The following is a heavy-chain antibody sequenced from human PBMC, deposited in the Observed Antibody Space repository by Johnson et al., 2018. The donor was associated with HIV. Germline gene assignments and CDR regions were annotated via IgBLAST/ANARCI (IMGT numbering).Heavy chain of an antibody. CDR1: GFTFADYG. J-gene: IGHJ3*01. Sequence: VQPGGSLRLSCAASGFTFADYGMHWVRQPPGKGLEWVAFIAHDESITHYADSVKGRFTMSRDNSKNTLYLQMKSLRPEDTSIYYCAKDDNLGVWYSDAFDVWGQGTVVTVSS. D-gene: IGHD6-19*01. CDR3: AKDDNLGVWYSDAFDV. CDR2: IAHDESIT. V-gene: IGHV3-30*02.